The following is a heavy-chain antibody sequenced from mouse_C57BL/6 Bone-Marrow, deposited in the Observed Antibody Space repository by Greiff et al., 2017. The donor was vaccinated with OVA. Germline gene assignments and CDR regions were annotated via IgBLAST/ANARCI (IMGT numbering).Heavy chain of an antibody. CDR3: ARPLHTKYWYFDV. Sequence: EVKLQESGPVLVKPGASVKMSCKASGYTFTDYYMNWVKQSHGKSLEWIGVINPYNGGTSYNQKFKGKATLTVDKSSSTAYMELNSLTSEDSAVYYCARPLHTKYWYFDVWGTGTTVTVSS. D-gene: IGHD2-10*01. CDR1: GYTFTDYY. CDR2: INPYNGGT. V-gene: IGHV1-19*01. J-gene: IGHJ1*03.